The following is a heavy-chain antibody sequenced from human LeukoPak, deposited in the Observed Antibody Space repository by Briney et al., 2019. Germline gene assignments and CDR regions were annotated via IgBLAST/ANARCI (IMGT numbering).Heavy chain of an antibody. J-gene: IGHJ6*03. Sequence: SETLSLTCAVSGDSISSGYYWGWIRQPPGKGLEWIGSIYHSGSTYYNPSLKSRVTISVDTSKNQFSLKLSSVTAADTAVYYCARRVDRGDYYYMDVWGKGTTVTVS. CDR2: IYHSGST. CDR3: ARRVDRGDYYYMDV. CDR1: GDSISSGYY. D-gene: IGHD2-15*01. V-gene: IGHV4-38-2*01.